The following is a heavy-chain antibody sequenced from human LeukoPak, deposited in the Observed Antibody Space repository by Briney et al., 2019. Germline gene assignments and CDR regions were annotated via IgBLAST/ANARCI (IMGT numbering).Heavy chain of an antibody. CDR1: GFTFSRYA. D-gene: IGHD5-24*01. CDR2: IGGSGSNT. Sequence: PGGSLRLSCAASGFTFSRYAMSWVRQAPGKGLEWVSAIGGSGSNTYYADSVKGRFTISRDSSKSTLSLQMNSLRAEDTAVYYCATNKGDGYNPLDYWGQGTLVTVSS. CDR3: ATNKGDGYNPLDY. V-gene: IGHV3-23*01. J-gene: IGHJ4*02.